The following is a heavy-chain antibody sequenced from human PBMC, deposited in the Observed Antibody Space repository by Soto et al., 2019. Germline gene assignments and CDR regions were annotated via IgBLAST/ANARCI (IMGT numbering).Heavy chain of an antibody. CDR2: ISGSGGSR. CDR1: GFTFSNYA. Sequence: GGSLRLSCAASGFTFSNYAVTWVRRAPGKGLEWVSDISGSGGSRYYADSVKGRFTISRDNSKNTLYLQMNSLRAEDTAVYYCARSIYVDIVATTTFDYWGQGT. J-gene: IGHJ4*02. CDR3: ARSIYVDIVATTTFDY. D-gene: IGHD5-12*01. V-gene: IGHV3-23*01.